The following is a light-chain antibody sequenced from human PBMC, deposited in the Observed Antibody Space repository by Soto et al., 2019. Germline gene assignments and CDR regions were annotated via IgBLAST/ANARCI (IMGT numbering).Light chain of an antibody. V-gene: IGKV2D-29*01. CDR2: EVS. CDR3: MQSVILPLT. J-gene: IGKJ5*01. CDR1: RSLVHTDGRTY. Sequence: IVMTQTPLSLSVTPGQPASISCKSSRSLVHTDGRTYLYWYLQKPGQPPQLLIYEVSNRFSEVPDRFSGSGAGTDFTLTISRVEAEDVGVYYCMQSVILPLTFGQGTRLEIK.